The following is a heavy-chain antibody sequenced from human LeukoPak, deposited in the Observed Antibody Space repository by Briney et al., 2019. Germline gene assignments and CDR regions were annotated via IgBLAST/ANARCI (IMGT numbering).Heavy chain of an antibody. CDR2: IWYDGSNK. V-gene: IGHV3-33*01. CDR1: GFTFSSYA. CDR3: ARDRSTSYYHQYDMDV. J-gene: IGHJ6*02. Sequence: GGSLRLSCAASGFTFSSYAFHWVRRAPGKGLEWVPLIWYDGSNKYYADSVKGRFAISRDNSNNLLYLQMNSLRAEDTAVYYCARDRSTSYYHQYDMDVWGQGTTVTVSS. D-gene: IGHD2-2*01.